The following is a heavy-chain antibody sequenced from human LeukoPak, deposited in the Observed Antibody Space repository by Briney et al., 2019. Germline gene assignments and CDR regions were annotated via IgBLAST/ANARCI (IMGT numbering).Heavy chain of an antibody. V-gene: IGHV4-34*01. CDR3: ARGGPPGYYYDYYMDV. CDR2: INHSGST. J-gene: IGHJ6*03. CDR1: GGSFSGYY. Sequence: PSETLSLTCAVYGGSFSGYYWSWIRQPPGKGLEWIGEINHSGSTNYSPSLKSRVTISVDTSKNQFSLKMSSVTAADTAVYFCARGGPPGYYYDYYMDVWGKGTTVTISS.